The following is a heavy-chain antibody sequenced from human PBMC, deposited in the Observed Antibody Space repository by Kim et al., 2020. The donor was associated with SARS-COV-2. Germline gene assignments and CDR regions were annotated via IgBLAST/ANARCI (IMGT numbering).Heavy chain of an antibody. J-gene: IGHJ4*02. Sequence: GGSLRLSCAASGFTLDDYAMHWVRQPPGKGLEWVSLISGDGGTTYYADSVKGRFTISRDNSDNSLYLQMNSLRTEETALYYCSTDGSSSSGPFDYWGQG. CDR2: ISGDGGTT. V-gene: IGHV3-43*02. D-gene: IGHD6-6*01. CDR1: GFTLDDYA. CDR3: STDGSSSSGPFDY.